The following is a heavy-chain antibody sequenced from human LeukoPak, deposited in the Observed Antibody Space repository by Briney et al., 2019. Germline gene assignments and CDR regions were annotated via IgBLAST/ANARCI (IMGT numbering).Heavy chain of an antibody. J-gene: IGHJ4*02. CDR2: IIPIFGTA. CDR1: GYTFTSYG. Sequence: GASVRVSCKASGYTFTSYGISWVRQAPGQGLEWMGGIIPIFGTANYAQKFQGRVTITRDTSASTAYMELSSLRSEDTAVYYCARETGTLFDYWGQGTLVTVSS. V-gene: IGHV1-69*05. D-gene: IGHD3-9*01. CDR3: ARETGTLFDY.